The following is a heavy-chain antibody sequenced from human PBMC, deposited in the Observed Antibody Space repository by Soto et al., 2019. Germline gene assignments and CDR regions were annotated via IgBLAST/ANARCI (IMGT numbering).Heavy chain of an antibody. CDR2: ITWNSRVL. Sequence: SLRLSCVGTGLNFDDFAMHWVRQAPGKGLEWVSGITWNSRVLAYADSVKGRFTISRDNARNSLYLQIDSLRDEDTALYYCAKGRYDFWSPYYFDSSGHGTLVTVSS. V-gene: IGHV3-9*01. CDR3: AKGRYDFWSPYYFDS. CDR1: GLNFDDFA. D-gene: IGHD3-3*01. J-gene: IGHJ4*01.